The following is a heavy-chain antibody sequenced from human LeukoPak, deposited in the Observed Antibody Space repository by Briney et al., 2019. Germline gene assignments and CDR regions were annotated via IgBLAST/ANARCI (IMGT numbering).Heavy chain of an antibody. D-gene: IGHD1-1*01. CDR3: ARDHKRDWYFDL. V-gene: IGHV3-20*04. Sequence: GGSLRLSCATSGFTLSSYRINWVRQALGKGGEWVSGINWNGCSTGYADCVKARFTISRDNAKNSLYLQMNSVRTEDTALYYCARDHKRDWYFDLWGRGTLVTVSS. CDR2: INWNGCST. CDR1: GFTLSSYR. J-gene: IGHJ2*01.